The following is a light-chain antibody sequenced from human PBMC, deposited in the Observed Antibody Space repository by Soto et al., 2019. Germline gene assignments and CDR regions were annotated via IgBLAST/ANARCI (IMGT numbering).Light chain of an antibody. CDR2: EVR. Sequence: QSALTQPASVSGSPGQSITISCTGTSSDVGGYNYVSWYQQHPGKAPKLMIYEVRNRPSGVSSRFSGSKSGNTASLTISGLQAEDEAEYYCNSYTSSTTWVFGGGTKLTVL. J-gene: IGLJ3*02. V-gene: IGLV2-14*01. CDR3: NSYTSSTTWV. CDR1: SSDVGGYNY.